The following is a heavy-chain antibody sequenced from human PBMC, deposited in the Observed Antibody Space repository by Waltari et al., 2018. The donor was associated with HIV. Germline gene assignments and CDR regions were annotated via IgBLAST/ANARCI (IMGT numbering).Heavy chain of an antibody. Sequence: EVQLVESGGGLVQPGGSLRLSCAASGFTFSSYWMSWVRQAPGKGREWVATIKQDGREKYYVDSVKGRFTISRDNAKNSLYLQLNSLRAEDTAVYYCARDPAGYNSGWYNIYYYGMDVWGQGTTVTVSS. J-gene: IGHJ6*02. CDR2: IKQDGREK. CDR3: ARDPAGYNSGWYNIYYYGMDV. V-gene: IGHV3-7*01. CDR1: GFTFSSYW. D-gene: IGHD6-19*01.